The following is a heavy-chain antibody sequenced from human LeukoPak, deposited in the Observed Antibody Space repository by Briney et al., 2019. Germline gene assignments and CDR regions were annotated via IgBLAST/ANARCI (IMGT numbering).Heavy chain of an antibody. Sequence: SETLSLTCTVSGGFISTYYWSWIRQPAGRGLEWIGRINTSGSTNYNPSLKSRVTMSIDTSKNQFSLKMTSVTAADTAVYYCARGAEIGDTGHYYYVWIDPWGQGTLVTVSS. CDR1: GGFISTYY. CDR2: INTSGST. CDR3: ARGAEIGDTGHYYYVWIDP. D-gene: IGHD3-22*01. V-gene: IGHV4-4*07. J-gene: IGHJ5*02.